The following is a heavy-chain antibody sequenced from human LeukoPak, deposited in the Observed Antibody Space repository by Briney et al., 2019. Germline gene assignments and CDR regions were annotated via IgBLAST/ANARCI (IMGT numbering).Heavy chain of an antibody. CDR2: TYYRSKWYN. CDR1: GDSVSSNSAA. V-gene: IGHV6-1*01. D-gene: IGHD2-8*01. CDR3: ARHGPDNYYFYMDV. Sequence: TLSLTCAISGDSVSSNSAAWNWIRQSPSRGLEWLGRTYYRSKWYNDYAVSVKSRITINPVTSKNQFSLQLNSVTPEDTAVYYCARHGPDNYYFYMDVWGKGTTVTVSS. J-gene: IGHJ6*03.